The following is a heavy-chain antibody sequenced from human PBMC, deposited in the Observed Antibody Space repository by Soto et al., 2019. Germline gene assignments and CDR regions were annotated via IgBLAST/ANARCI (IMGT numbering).Heavy chain of an antibody. CDR3: ARGNYYDSSGYHP. J-gene: IGHJ5*02. Sequence: SVKVSCKTPGGTFRSDTITWVRQAPGQGLEWMGRIIPLLDTADYAQKFQGRVTITADKSTSTAYMELSSLRSEDTAVYYCARGNYYDSSGYHPWGQGTLVTVSS. CDR1: GGTFRSDT. D-gene: IGHD3-22*01. V-gene: IGHV1-69*08. CDR2: IIPLLDTA.